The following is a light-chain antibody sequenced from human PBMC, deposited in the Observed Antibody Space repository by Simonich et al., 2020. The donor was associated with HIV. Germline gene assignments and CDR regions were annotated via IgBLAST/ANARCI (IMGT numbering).Light chain of an antibody. CDR3: QQYYSPPALT. CDR1: QSVLYSSNNKNY. CDR2: WAS. Sequence: DIVMTQSPDSLVVSLGERATINCKSSQSVLYSSNNKNYLAWYQQKPGQPPNLLIYWASPREAGVPDRFSGSGSETDFTLTISSLQAEDVAVYYCQQYYSPPALTFGGGTKVEIK. J-gene: IGKJ4*01. V-gene: IGKV4-1*01.